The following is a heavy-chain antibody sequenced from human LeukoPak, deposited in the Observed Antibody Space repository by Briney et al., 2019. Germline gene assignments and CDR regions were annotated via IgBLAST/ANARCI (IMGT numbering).Heavy chain of an antibody. CDR2: TNHSGST. CDR3: ASLDTAYYYYYYMDV. V-gene: IGHV4-34*01. J-gene: IGHJ6*03. D-gene: IGHD5-18*01. Sequence: SETLSLTCAVYGGSFSGYYWSWIRQPPGKGLEWIGETNHSGSTNYNPSLKSRVTISVDTSKNQFSLKLSSVTAADTAVYYCASLDTAYYYYYYMDVWGKGTTVTVSS. CDR1: GGSFSGYY.